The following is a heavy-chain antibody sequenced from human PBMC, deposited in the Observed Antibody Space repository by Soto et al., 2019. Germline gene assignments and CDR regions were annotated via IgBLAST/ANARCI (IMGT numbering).Heavy chain of an antibody. Sequence: EVQLVESGGGLVKPGGSLRLSCAAPGFTFNNVWMNWVRQAPGKGLEWVGRMTINADVGTTDYAAPVKGRFTISTDDSKNTLYLQMNSLKTEDTAVYYGIAGSSRGFWGQGTLITVSS. V-gene: IGHV3-15*07. CDR2: MTINADVGTT. J-gene: IGHJ4*02. D-gene: IGHD1-26*01. CDR1: GFTFNNVW. CDR3: IAGSSRGF.